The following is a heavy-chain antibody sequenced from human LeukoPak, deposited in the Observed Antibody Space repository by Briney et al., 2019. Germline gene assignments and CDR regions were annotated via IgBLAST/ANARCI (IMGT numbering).Heavy chain of an antibody. CDR1: GFTFSSYG. CDR3: AKGQGDSSGYYHWTYFDY. CDR2: ISYDGSNK. D-gene: IGHD3-22*01. V-gene: IGHV3-30*18. J-gene: IGHJ4*02. Sequence: GGSLRLSCAASGFTFSSYGMHWVRQAPGKGLEWVAVISYDGSNKYYADSVKGRFTISRDNSKNTLYLQMNSLRAEDTAVYYCAKGQGDSSGYYHWTYFDYWGQGTLVTVSS.